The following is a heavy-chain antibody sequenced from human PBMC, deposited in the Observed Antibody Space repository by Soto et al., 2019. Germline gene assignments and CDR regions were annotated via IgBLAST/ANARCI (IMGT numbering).Heavy chain of an antibody. J-gene: IGHJ4*02. CDR2: ISPYNANT. Sequence: ASVKVSCKASGFTFTSYGINWMRQAPGQGIEWMGLISPYNANTHYAQKLQGRVSMTTDTSTNTAYMELRSLRSDDTAVYYCARSHSYCGADCFDYWGQGTLVTVSS. D-gene: IGHD2-21*01. CDR3: ARSHSYCGADCFDY. V-gene: IGHV1-18*01. CDR1: GFTFTSYG.